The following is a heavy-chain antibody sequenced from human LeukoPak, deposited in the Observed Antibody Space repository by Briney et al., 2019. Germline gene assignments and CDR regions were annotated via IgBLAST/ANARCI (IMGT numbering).Heavy chain of an antibody. CDR2: INGDGSGT. J-gene: IGHJ3*02. CDR3: ARAPGQNHAFDI. CDR1: EFTFSSYW. Sequence: GGSLRLSCAASEFTFSSYWMHWVRQAPGKGLVWVSRINGDGSGTTYADSVKGRFTISRDNAKNTLYLQMNSLRAEDTAVYYCARAPGQNHAFDIWGQGTMVTVSS. V-gene: IGHV3-74*03.